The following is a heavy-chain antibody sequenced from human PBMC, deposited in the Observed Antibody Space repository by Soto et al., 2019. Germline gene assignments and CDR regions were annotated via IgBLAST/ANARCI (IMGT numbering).Heavy chain of an antibody. CDR1: GGSISSSDYY. CDR2: ISYGGST. D-gene: IGHD1-1*01. Sequence: KPSETLSLTCTVSGGSISSSDYYWGWIRQPPGKGLEWIGSISYGGSTYHNPSLRSRVTISVDTSKSQFSLDLTSVTAADTAGYYCARHRRETGTYAQPLDYWGQGTLVTVSS. J-gene: IGHJ4*02. V-gene: IGHV4-39*01. CDR3: ARHRRETGTYAQPLDY.